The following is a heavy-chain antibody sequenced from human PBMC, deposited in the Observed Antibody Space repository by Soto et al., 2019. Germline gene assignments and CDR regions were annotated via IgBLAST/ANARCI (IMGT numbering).Heavy chain of an antibody. J-gene: IGHJ3*01. CDR1: GFTFSSYA. Sequence: PGGSLRLSCVGSGFTFSSYAMSWVRQVPGKGLEWVSSISDAAGSAYYVDSVKGRFTISRDNSKKTLYLQMNSLRAEDSAVYYCARPYGGKIGDAPDLWGPGKMVTVSS. V-gene: IGHV3-23*01. CDR2: ISDAAGSA. CDR3: ARPYGGKIGDAPDL. D-gene: IGHD4-17*01.